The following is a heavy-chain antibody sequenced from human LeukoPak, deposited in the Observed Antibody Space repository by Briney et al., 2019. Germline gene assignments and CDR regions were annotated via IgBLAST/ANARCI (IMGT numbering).Heavy chain of an antibody. J-gene: IGHJ3*02. V-gene: IGHV1-69*01. D-gene: IGHD3-10*01. CDR1: GGTFSSYA. CDR2: IIPIFGTA. CDR3: ARDRGITMVQGVIPDAFDI. Sequence: SVKVSCKASGGTFSSYAISWVRQAPGQGLEWMGGIIPIFGTANYAQKFQGRVTITADESTSTAYMELSSLRSEDTAVYYCARDRGITMVQGVIPDAFDIWGQGTMVTVSS.